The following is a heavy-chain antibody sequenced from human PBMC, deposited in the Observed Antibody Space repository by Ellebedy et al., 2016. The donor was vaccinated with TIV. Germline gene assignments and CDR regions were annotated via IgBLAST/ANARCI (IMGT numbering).Heavy chain of an antibody. J-gene: IGHJ4*02. V-gene: IGHV5-51*01. D-gene: IGHD2-15*01. CDR2: IYPGDSDT. CDR1: GYDFTSYW. CDR3: ARHASYCSGGSCYDGFVDY. Sequence: GESLKISCQGSGYDFTSYWIGWVRQMPGKGLEWMGIIYPGDSDTRYSPSFQGQVTISADKSISTAYLQWSSLKASDTAMYYCARHASYCSGGSCYDGFVDYWGQGTLVTVSS.